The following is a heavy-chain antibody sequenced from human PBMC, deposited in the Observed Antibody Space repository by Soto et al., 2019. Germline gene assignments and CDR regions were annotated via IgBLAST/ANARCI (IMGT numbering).Heavy chain of an antibody. CDR2: IDPSDSYT. V-gene: IGHV5-10-1*01. Sequence: GESLKISCKGSGYSFTSYWISWVRQMPGKGLEWMGRIDPSDSYTNYSPSFQGHVTISADKSISTAYLQWSSLKASDTAMYYCARLNWHYYYYYYMDVWGKGTTVTVSS. CDR1: GYSFTSYW. D-gene: IGHD1-20*01. CDR3: ARLNWHYYYYYYMDV. J-gene: IGHJ6*03.